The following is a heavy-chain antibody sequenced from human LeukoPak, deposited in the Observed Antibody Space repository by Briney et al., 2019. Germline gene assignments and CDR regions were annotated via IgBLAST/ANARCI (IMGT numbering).Heavy chain of an antibody. CDR1: GGSISSYY. CDR3: ARDRGARHIVVVTATPRSNWFDP. Sequence: SETLSPTCTVSGGSISSYYWSWIRQPAGKGLEWIGRIYTSGSTNYNPSLKSRVTMSVDTSKNQFSLKLSSVTAADTAVYYCARDRGARHIVVVTATPRSNWFDPWGQGTLVTVSS. CDR2: IYTSGST. V-gene: IGHV4-4*07. D-gene: IGHD2-21*02. J-gene: IGHJ5*02.